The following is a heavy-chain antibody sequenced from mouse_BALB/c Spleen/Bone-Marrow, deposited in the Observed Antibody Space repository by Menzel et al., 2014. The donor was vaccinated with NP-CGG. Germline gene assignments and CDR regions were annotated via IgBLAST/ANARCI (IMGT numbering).Heavy chain of an antibody. CDR3: ASYYYGSSLFAY. J-gene: IGHJ3*01. CDR1: GFNIKDTY. Sequence: EVQLQQSGAELVKPGASVKLSCTASGFNIKDTYMHWVKQRPEQGLEWIGRIDPANGNTKYDPKFQGKATITADTSSNTAYLQLSSLTSEDTAVYYCASYYYGSSLFAYWGQGTLVTVS. V-gene: IGHV14-3*02. CDR2: IDPANGNT. D-gene: IGHD1-1*01.